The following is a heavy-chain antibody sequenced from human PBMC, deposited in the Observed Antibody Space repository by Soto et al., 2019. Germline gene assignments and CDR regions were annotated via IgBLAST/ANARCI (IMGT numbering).Heavy chain of an antibody. Sequence: PGESLKISCKGSGYSFTSYWIGWVRQMPGKDLEWMGIIYPGDSDNRYSPSFQGQATISADKSISTAYLQWSSLKASDTAIYYCARPTPYVKGVFNIWGQGKMVTV. CDR3: ARPTPYVKGVFNI. CDR1: GYSFTSYW. D-gene: IGHD2-8*01. CDR2: IYPGDSDN. V-gene: IGHV5-51*01. J-gene: IGHJ3*02.